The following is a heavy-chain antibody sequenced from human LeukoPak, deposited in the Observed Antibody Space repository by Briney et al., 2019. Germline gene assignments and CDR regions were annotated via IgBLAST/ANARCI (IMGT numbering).Heavy chain of an antibody. Sequence: GGSLKLSCAVSGFTFSGSAMHWVRQASGKGLEWVGRIGNKANDYATMYAASVKGRFTISRDDSKNTAYLQMNSLKTDDTAVYYCIVDGSGWTGFDYWGQGTLVTVSS. D-gene: IGHD6-19*01. J-gene: IGHJ4*02. CDR3: IVDGSGWTGFDY. CDR2: IGNKANDYAT. CDR1: GFTFSGSA. V-gene: IGHV3-73*01.